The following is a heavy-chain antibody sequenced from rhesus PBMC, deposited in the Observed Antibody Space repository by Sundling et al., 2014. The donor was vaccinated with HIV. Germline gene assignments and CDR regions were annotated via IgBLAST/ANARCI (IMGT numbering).Heavy chain of an antibody. CDR1: GGSISSNY. CDR2: IYGSSGST. CDR3: ARDVRRGPIWTGYLDF. J-gene: IGHJ4*01. Sequence: QLQLQESGPGLVKPSETLSLTCAVSGGSISSNYWSWIRQPPGKGLEWIGRIYGSSGSTNYNPSLTSRVTISTDTSTNQFSLKLISVTAADTAVYYCARDVRRGPIWTGYLDFWGQGVLVTVSS. V-gene: IGHV4-147*01. D-gene: IGHD3-3*01.